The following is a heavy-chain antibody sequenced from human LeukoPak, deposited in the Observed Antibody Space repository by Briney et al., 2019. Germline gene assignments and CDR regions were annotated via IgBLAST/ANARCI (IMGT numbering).Heavy chain of an antibody. V-gene: IGHV3-23*01. CDR1: GFTFSSYA. D-gene: IGHD3-10*01. CDR2: ISGSGGST. Sequence: GGSLRLSCAASGFTFSSYAMSWVRQAPGKGLEWVSAISGSGGSTYYADSVNGRFTISRDNSKNTLYLQMNSLRAEDTAVYYCARRRDTYYYGSGSYYPIYYFGYWGQGTLVTVSS. J-gene: IGHJ4*02. CDR3: ARRRDTYYYGSGSYYPIYYFGY.